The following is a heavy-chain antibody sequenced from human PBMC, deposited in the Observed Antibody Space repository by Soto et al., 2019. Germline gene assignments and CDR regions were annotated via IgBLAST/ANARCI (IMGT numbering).Heavy chain of an antibody. Sequence: ASVKVSCKASGYTFTSYYMHWVRQAPGQGLEWMGIINPSGGSTSYAQKFQGRVTMTRDTSTSTVYMELSSLRSEDTAVYYCAGIYDFWSGYYGPFNYWGQGTLVTVS. V-gene: IGHV1-46*01. J-gene: IGHJ4*02. CDR1: GYTFTSYY. D-gene: IGHD3-3*01. CDR2: INPSGGST. CDR3: AGIYDFWSGYYGPFNY.